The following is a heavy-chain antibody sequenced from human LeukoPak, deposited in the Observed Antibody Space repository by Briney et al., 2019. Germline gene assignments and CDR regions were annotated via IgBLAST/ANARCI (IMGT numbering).Heavy chain of an antibody. CDR1: GGSISSYY. CDR2: IYYSGST. CDR3: ARHEVRGIESWFDP. J-gene: IGHJ5*02. Sequence: PSETLSLTCTVSGGSISSYYWSWIRQPPGKGLEWIGCIYYSGSTNYNPSLKSRVTISVDTSKNQFSLKLSSVTAADTAVYYCARHEVRGIESWFDPWGQGTLVTVSS. D-gene: IGHD3-10*01. V-gene: IGHV4-59*08.